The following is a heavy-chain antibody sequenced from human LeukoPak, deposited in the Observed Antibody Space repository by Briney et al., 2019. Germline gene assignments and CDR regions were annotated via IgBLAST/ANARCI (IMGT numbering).Heavy chain of an antibody. V-gene: IGHV3-48*01. D-gene: IGHD2-21*01. CDR1: GFTFSSYS. CDR2: ISSSSSTI. CDR3: AKDHLVGVLYYFDY. Sequence: GGSLRLSCAASGFTFSSYSMNWVRQAPGKGLEWVSYISSSSSTIYYADSVKGRFTISRDNSKNTLYLQMSSLRAEDTAIYYCAKDHLVGVLYYFDYWGQGALVTVSS. J-gene: IGHJ4*02.